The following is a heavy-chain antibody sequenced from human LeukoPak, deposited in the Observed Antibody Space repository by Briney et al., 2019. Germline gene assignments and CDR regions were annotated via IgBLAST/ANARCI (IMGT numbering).Heavy chain of an antibody. D-gene: IGHD6-13*01. CDR2: IYPGDSDT. CDR3: ASTYSSSWYGSFGY. CDR1: GYSFTNYW. Sequence: GASLKISCKGSGYSFTNYWIGWVRQMPGKGLEWMGIIYPGDSDTRYSPSFQGQVTISADKSINTAYLQWSSLRASDTAMYYCASTYSSSWYGSFGYWGQGTLVTVSS. V-gene: IGHV5-51*01. J-gene: IGHJ4*02.